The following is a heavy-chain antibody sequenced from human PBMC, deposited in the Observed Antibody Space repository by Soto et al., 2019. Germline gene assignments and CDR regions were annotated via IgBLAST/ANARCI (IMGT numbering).Heavy chain of an antibody. Sequence: GGSLRLSCAASGFTFSSYGMHWVRQAPGKGLEWVAVISYDGSNKYYADSVKGRFTISRDNSKNTLYLQMNSLRAEDTAVYYCAKDRFPGVGPPLFDYWGQGTLVTVSS. V-gene: IGHV3-30*18. CDR1: GFTFSSYG. D-gene: IGHD3-3*01. CDR2: ISYDGSNK. J-gene: IGHJ4*02. CDR3: AKDRFPGVGPPLFDY.